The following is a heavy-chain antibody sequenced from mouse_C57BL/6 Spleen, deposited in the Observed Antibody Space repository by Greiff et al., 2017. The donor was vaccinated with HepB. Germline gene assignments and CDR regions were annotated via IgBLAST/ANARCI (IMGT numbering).Heavy chain of an antibody. D-gene: IGHD2-3*01. Sequence: VQLKQSGPELVKPGASVKIPCKASGYTFTDYNMDWVKQSHGKSLEWIGDINPNNGGTIYNQKFKGKATLTVDKSSSTAYMELRSLTSEDTAVYYCARKGSDGYYLYYFDYWGQGTTLPVSS. CDR1: GYTFTDYN. CDR3: ARKGSDGYYLYYFDY. J-gene: IGHJ2*01. CDR2: INPNNGGT. V-gene: IGHV1-18*01.